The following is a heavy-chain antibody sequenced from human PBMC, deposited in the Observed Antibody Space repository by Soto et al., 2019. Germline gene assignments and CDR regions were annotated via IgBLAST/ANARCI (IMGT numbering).Heavy chain of an antibody. J-gene: IGHJ4*02. CDR3: VKDGTYYYGSGRFFSSGWYQDFDY. CDR1: GFTFSSYA. CDR2: ISSNGGST. Sequence: GGSLRLSCSASGFTFSSYAMHWIRQAPGKGLEYVSAISSNGGSTYYADSVKGRFTISRDNSKNTLYHQMSSLRAEDTALFFFVKDGTYYYGSGRFFSSGWYQDFDYWGQGT. D-gene: IGHD3-10*01. V-gene: IGHV3-64D*08.